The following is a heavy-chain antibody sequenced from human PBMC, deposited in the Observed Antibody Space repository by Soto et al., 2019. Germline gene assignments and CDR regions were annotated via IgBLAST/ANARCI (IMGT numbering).Heavy chain of an antibody. V-gene: IGHV4-61*01. D-gene: IGHD2-15*01. Sequence: PSETLSLTCTVSGGSLSSGYYYWSWIRQPPGKGLEWIGFIYYSGSTNYNPSLKSRVTISLDTSKNQFSLKLSSVTAADTAVYYCASALYCSGGSCSFDPWGQGTLVTVS. CDR3: ASALYCSGGSCSFDP. CDR2: IYYSGST. J-gene: IGHJ5*02. CDR1: GGSLSSGYYY.